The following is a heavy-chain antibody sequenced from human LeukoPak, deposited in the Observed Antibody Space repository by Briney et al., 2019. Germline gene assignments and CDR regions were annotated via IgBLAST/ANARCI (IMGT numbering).Heavy chain of an antibody. CDR2: IYYSGST. Sequence: SETLSLTCTVSGGSISSSSYYWGWIRQPPGKGLEWIGSIYYSGSTYYNPSLKSRVTVSVDTSKNQFSLKLSSVTAADTAVYYCARDLHCSGGSCYVGHWFDPWGQGTLVTVSS. CDR1: GGSISSSSYY. D-gene: IGHD2-15*01. J-gene: IGHJ5*02. V-gene: IGHV4-39*07. CDR3: ARDLHCSGGSCYVGHWFDP.